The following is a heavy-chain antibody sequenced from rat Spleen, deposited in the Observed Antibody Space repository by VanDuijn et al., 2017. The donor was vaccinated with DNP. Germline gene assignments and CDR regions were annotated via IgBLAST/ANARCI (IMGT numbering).Heavy chain of an antibody. CDR2: INKDSSIK. J-gene: IGHJ2*01. V-gene: IGHV4-2*01. D-gene: IGHD1-11*01. Sequence: EVKLVESGGGLVQPGRSLKLSCAASGFNFNDYWMGWVRQAPGKGLEWIGEINKDSSIKKYTPSLKDKIMISRDNAQNTLYLQMSELGSEDTAIYYCASGPNYGGYSDYFGYWGQGVMVTVSS. CDR3: ASGPNYGGYSDYFGY. CDR1: GFNFNDYW.